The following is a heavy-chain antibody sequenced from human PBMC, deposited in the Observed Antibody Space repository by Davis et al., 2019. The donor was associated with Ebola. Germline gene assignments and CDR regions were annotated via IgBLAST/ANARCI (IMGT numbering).Heavy chain of an antibody. V-gene: IGHV3-11*06. D-gene: IGHD1-1*01. Sequence: GESLKISCTASGFTFNDYYMSWIRQAPGKGLEWISYISNIGSYINYADSVKGRCTISRDNAKKSLYLQMNSLRVEDTAVYYCARGTGTTKLDYWGQGTLVIVSS. CDR3: ARGTGTTKLDY. CDR2: ISNIGSYI. CDR1: GFTFNDYY. J-gene: IGHJ4*02.